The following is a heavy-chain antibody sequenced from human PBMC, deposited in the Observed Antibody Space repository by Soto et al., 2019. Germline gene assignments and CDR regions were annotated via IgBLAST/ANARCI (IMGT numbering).Heavy chain of an antibody. Sequence: GGSLRLSCTASGFTFGDYAMSWFRQAPGKGLEWVGFIRSKAYGGTTEYASSGKGRFTISRDDSKSIAYLQMNSLKTEDTAVYYCTRVCGYDTRCYYYYGMDVWGQGTTVTVSS. CDR3: TRVCGYDTRCYYYYGMDV. CDR2: IRSKAYGGTT. J-gene: IGHJ6*02. V-gene: IGHV3-49*03. CDR1: GFTFGDYA. D-gene: IGHD5-12*01.